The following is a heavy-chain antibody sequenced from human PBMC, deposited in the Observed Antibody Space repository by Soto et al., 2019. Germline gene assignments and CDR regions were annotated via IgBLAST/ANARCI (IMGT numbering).Heavy chain of an antibody. CDR3: ARSSTIRPNFDY. J-gene: IGHJ4*02. CDR1: GGSISSSTYY. D-gene: IGHD2-2*01. CDR2: IYYSGST. V-gene: IGHV4-39*01. Sequence: SETLCLTCTVSGGSISSSTYYWGWIRQPPGKGLEWIGSIYYSGSTYYSPSLKSRVTISVDTSKNQFSLNLSSVTAAYTAVYYCARSSTIRPNFDYWGQGTLVTVS.